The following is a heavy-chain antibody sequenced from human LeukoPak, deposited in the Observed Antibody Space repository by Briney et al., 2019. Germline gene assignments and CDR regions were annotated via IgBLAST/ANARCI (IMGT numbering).Heavy chain of an antibody. V-gene: IGHV3-64*01. Sequence: GGSLRLSCAASGFTFSSYAMHWVRQAPGKGLEYVSAISSNGGSTYYANSVKGRFTISRDNSKNTLYLQMGSLRAEDMAVYYCARGGVVAATVYYYYYMDVWGKGTTVTISS. D-gene: IGHD2-15*01. J-gene: IGHJ6*03. CDR3: ARGGVVAATVYYYYYMDV. CDR2: ISSNGGST. CDR1: GFTFSSYA.